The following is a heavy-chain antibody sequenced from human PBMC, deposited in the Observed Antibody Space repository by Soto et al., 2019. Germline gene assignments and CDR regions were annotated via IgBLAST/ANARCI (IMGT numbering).Heavy chain of an antibody. CDR1: GGTFSSYA. CDR2: IIPIFGTA. J-gene: IGHJ6*02. V-gene: IGHV1-69*13. CDR3: ARWGITAGTTLRPYYGMDV. D-gene: IGHD6-13*01. Sequence: ASVKVSCKASGGTFSSYAISWVRQAPGRGLEWMGGIIPIFGTANYAQKFQGRVTITADESTSTAYMELSSLRSEDTAVYYCARWGITAGTTLRPYYGMDVWGQGTTVTVSS.